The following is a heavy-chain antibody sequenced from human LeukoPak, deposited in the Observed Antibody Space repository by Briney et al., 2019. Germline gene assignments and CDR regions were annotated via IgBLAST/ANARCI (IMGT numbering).Heavy chain of an antibody. V-gene: IGHV4-59*12. CDR3: ARTDEKRIFGSASYYRGRPVDY. CDR2: IYYSGST. CDR1: GGSISSYY. Sequence: SETLSLTCTVSGGSISSYYWSWIRQPPGKGLEWIGYIYYSGSTNYNPSLKSRVTISVDTSKNQFSLKLSSVTAADTAVYYCARTDEKRIFGSASYYRGRPVDYWGQGTLVTVSS. J-gene: IGHJ4*02. D-gene: IGHD3-10*01.